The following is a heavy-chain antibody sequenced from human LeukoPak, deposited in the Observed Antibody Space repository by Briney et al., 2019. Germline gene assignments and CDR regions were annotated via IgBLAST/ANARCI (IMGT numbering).Heavy chain of an antibody. D-gene: IGHD4-23*01. Sequence: GESLKISCKGSGYIFSSNWIGWVRQMPGKGLEWMGIIYPGDSDTKYSPSFQGQVTISADKSISTAYLQWSSLKASDTAIYYSARHGLRWSIDSWGQGTLVTVSS. CDR1: GYIFSSNW. CDR3: ARHGLRWSIDS. CDR2: IYPGDSDT. V-gene: IGHV5-51*01. J-gene: IGHJ4*02.